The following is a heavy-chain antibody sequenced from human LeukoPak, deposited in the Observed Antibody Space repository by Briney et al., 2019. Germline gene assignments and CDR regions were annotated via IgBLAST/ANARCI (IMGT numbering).Heavy chain of an antibody. V-gene: IGHV3-20*04. D-gene: IGHD3-10*01. CDR2: IYWNGGST. CDR1: GFTFDDYG. J-gene: IGHJ4*02. CDR3: ARDSGRGYFDY. Sequence: GGSLRLSCAASGFTFDDYGMSWVRQAPGKGLEWVSGIYWNGGSTGYADSVKGRFTISRDNAKNSLYLQMNSLRAEDTALYYCARDSGRGYFDYWGQGTLVTVSS.